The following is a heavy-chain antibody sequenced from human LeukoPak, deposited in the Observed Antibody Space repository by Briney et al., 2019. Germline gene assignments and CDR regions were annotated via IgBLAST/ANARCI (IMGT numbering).Heavy chain of an antibody. CDR3: ARVTYRVSPSPFDS. CDR1: GFFFSDYT. D-gene: IGHD1-26*01. CDR2: ISSSSTLI. V-gene: IGHV3-48*01. J-gene: IGHJ4*02. Sequence: GGSPRLSRTASGFFFSDYTMNWIRQAPGKGLEWVSSISSSSTLISYADSVKGRFTISRDNAKNSMYLQMNSLRAENTAVYYCARVTYRVSPSPFDSWGQGTLVTVSS.